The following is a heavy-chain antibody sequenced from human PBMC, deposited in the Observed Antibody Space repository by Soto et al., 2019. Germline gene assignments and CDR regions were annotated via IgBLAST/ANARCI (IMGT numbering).Heavy chain of an antibody. V-gene: IGHV3-49*04. Sequence: EVQLVESGGGLVQPGRSLRVSCAASGFTFGDYGMSWVRQALGQGLEWVGFIRSKTNGGTTEYAATVKGRFTISRDDSRGIAYLQMNSLKTEDTAVYYGTRPIAVFGVAIRYLDYWGQGTLVTVSS. J-gene: IGHJ4*02. CDR2: IRSKTNGGTT. D-gene: IGHD3-3*01. CDR1: GFTFGDYG. CDR3: TRPIAVFGVAIRYLDY.